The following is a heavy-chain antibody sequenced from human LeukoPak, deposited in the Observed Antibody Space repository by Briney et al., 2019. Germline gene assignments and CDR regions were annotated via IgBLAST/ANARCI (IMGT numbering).Heavy chain of an antibody. D-gene: IGHD3-10*01. CDR3: ARVRVWFGELKAHYYSMDV. CDR1: GGSISSYY. V-gene: IGHV4-59*01. CDR2: IYYRGST. J-gene: IGHJ6*03. Sequence: SETLSLICSVSGGSISSYYWSWIRQPPGKELEGFGYIYYRGSTNYIPSLTSRVTISVDTSKNQCSLKLSSVTAADTAVYYCARVRVWFGELKAHYYSMDVWGKGTTVTISS.